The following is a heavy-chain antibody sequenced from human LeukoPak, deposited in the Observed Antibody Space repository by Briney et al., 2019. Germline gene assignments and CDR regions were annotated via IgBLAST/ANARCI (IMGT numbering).Heavy chain of an antibody. CDR1: GGSISSYY. D-gene: IGHD6-13*01. J-gene: IGHJ3*02. V-gene: IGHV4-59*12. CDR3: ARDPSSWNDAFDI. Sequence: SETLSLTCTVSGGSISSYYWSWIRQPPGKGLEWIGYIYYSGSTNYNPSLKSRVTISVDTSKNQFSLKLSSVTAADTAVYYCARDPSSWNDAFDIWGQGTMDTVSS. CDR2: IYYSGST.